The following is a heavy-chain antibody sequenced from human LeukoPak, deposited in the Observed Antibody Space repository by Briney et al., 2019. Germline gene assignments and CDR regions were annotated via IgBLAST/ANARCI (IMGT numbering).Heavy chain of an antibody. J-gene: IGHJ4*02. CDR1: GFTFSDYY. CDR3: ARPRGCGSARCNNFDS. D-gene: IGHD2-2*01. CDR2: MEEYGSYI. V-gene: IGHV3-7*01. Sequence: GGSLRLSCAASGFTFSDYYMSWIRQAPGKGLEWVAIMEEYGSYIFYVDSVKGRFIISRDNARNSLYLQMNNLRAEDTAVYYCARPRGCGSARCNNFDSWGQGTLVTVSS.